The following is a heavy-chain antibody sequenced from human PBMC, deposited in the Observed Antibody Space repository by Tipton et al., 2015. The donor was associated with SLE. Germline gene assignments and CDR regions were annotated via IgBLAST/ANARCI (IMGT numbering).Heavy chain of an antibody. J-gene: IGHJ3*02. Sequence: TLSLTCTVSGGSISHSYWSWIRQSPKKGLEYIGYIYYKGNTNYNPSLKSRVVMSIDTSKNQFSLKLSSVTAADTAVYYCARASRIGDIWGQGTMVTVSS. CDR1: GGSISHSY. V-gene: IGHV4-59*01. CDR2: IYYKGNT. CDR3: ARASRIGDI. D-gene: IGHD3-22*01.